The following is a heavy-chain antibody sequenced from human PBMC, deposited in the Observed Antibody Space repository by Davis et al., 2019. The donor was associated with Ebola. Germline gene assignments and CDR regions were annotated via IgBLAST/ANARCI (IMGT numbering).Heavy chain of an antibody. D-gene: IGHD6-19*01. CDR3: AKDGIAVADY. V-gene: IGHV3-30*18. CDR1: GFTFSSYG. J-gene: IGHJ4*02. CDR2: ISYDGSNK. Sequence: GGSLRLSCAASGFTFSSYGMHWVRQAPGKGLEWVAVISYDGSNKYYADSVKGRFTISRDNSKNTLYLQMNSLRAEDTAVYYCAKDGIAVADYWGQGTLVTVSS.